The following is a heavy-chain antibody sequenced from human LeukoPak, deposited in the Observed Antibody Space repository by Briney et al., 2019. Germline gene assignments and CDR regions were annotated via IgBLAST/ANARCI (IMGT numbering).Heavy chain of an antibody. Sequence: PGGSLRLSCAASGFTFDGYGMSWVRQAPGKGLGWVSGINWKGGSTDYADSVKGRFTVSRDNAKNSLYLQMNSLRVEDTALYYCARVIVLGGSNWFDPWGQGTLVTVSS. J-gene: IGHJ5*02. CDR1: GFTFDGYG. V-gene: IGHV3-20*04. CDR2: INWKGGST. CDR3: ARVIVLGGSNWFDP. D-gene: IGHD1-26*01.